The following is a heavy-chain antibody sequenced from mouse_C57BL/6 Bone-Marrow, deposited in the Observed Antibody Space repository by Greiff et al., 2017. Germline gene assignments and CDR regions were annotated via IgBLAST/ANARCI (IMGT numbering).Heavy chain of an antibody. CDR2: ISDGGSYT. CDR1: GFTFSSYA. J-gene: IGHJ4*01. D-gene: IGHD1-1*01. CDR3: ARDPTVVATRAMDY. Sequence: EVQLVESGGGLVKPGGSLKLSCAASGFTFSSYAMSWVRQTPEKRLEWVATISDGGSYTYYPDNVKGRFTISRDNAKNNLYLQMSHLKSEDTAMYYCARDPTVVATRAMDYWGQGTSVTVSS. V-gene: IGHV5-4*01.